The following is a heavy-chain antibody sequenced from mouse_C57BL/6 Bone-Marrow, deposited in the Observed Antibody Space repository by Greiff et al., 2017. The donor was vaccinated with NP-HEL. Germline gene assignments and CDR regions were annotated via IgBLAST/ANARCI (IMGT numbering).Heavy chain of an antibody. Sequence: VQLQQPGAELVKPGASVTLSCKASGYTFTSYWMHWVKQRPGQGLEWIGMIHPNSGSTNYNAKFKSQATLTVDKASSTTYMQLSSLTSEDSAVYYGAGDGAYAMDYWGQGTSVTVSS. V-gene: IGHV1-64*01. D-gene: IGHD3-1*01. J-gene: IGHJ4*01. CDR1: GYTFTSYW. CDR3: AGDGAYAMDY. CDR2: IHPNSGST.